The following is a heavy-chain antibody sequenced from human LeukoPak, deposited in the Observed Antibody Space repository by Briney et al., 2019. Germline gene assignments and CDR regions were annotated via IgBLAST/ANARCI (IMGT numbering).Heavy chain of an antibody. CDR1: GGSISSYY. V-gene: IGHV4-59*01. CDR3: ARSMVRGVTRDAFDI. Sequence: PSETLSLTCTVSGGSISSYYWGWIWQPPGKGLEWIGYIYYSGSTNYNPSLKSRVTISVDTSKNQFSLKLSSVTAADTAVYYCARSMVRGVTRDAFDIWGQGTMVTVSS. J-gene: IGHJ3*02. D-gene: IGHD3-10*01. CDR2: IYYSGST.